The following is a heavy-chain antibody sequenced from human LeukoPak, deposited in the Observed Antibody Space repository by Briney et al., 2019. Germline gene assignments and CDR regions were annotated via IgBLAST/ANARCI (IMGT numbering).Heavy chain of an antibody. Sequence: GGSLRLSCAASGFTFSSYSMNWVRQPPGKGLAWVLSISSSSSYVNYADSVRGRFTISRDNAKNSLYLQMNSLRAEDTAVYYCARSLTAAAGNLGYWGQGTLITVSS. CDR1: GFTFSSYS. CDR3: ARSLTAAAGNLGY. J-gene: IGHJ4*02. D-gene: IGHD6-13*01. V-gene: IGHV3-21*01. CDR2: ISSSSSYV.